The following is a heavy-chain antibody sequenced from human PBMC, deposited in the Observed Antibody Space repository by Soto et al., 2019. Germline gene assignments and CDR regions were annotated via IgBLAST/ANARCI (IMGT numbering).Heavy chain of an antibody. Sequence: VQLVESGGGVVQPGRSLRLSCAASGFTFSYHALNWVRQAPGKGLEWVAVISYDGDNKYIAESVKGRFTISRDNSKNTVSLQMNSLRAEDTAMYFCARGTTTSAFSAMDAWGQGTTVTVSS. CDR2: ISYDGDNK. CDR1: GFTFSYHA. CDR3: ARGTTTSAFSAMDA. D-gene: IGHD1-1*01. J-gene: IGHJ6*02. V-gene: IGHV3-30-3*01.